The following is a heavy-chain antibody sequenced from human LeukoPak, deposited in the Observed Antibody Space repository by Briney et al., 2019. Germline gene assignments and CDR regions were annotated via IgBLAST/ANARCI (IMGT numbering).Heavy chain of an antibody. CDR1: GYTFTSYG. V-gene: IGHV1-18*01. Sequence: ASVKVSCKASGYTFTSYGISWVRQAPGQGLEWMGWISAYNGNTNYAQKLQGRVTMTTDTSTSTAYMELRNLRSDDTAVYYCARDQASSGWYTGVFDYWGQGTLVTVSS. CDR3: ARDQASSGWYTGVFDY. CDR2: ISAYNGNT. J-gene: IGHJ4*02. D-gene: IGHD6-19*01.